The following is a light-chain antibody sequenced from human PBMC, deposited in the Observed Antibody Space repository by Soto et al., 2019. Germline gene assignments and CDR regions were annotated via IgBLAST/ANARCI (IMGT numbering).Light chain of an antibody. J-gene: IGLJ3*02. Sequence: QSVLTQPRSVSGSPGQSVTISCTGTSSDVGGYNYVSWYQQHPGKAPKLMIYDVSKRPSGVPDRFSGSKSGNTASLTISGLQAEDEADYYCCSSAGTSTSVFGGGTKLTVL. V-gene: IGLV2-11*01. CDR3: CSSAGTSTSV. CDR1: SSDVGGYNY. CDR2: DVS.